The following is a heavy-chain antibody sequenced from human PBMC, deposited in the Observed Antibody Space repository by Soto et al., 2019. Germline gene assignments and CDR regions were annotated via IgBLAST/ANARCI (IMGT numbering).Heavy chain of an antibody. Sequence: GESLKISCKGSGYSFTSYWIGWVRQMPGKGLEWMGIIYPGDSDTRYSPSFQGQVTISADKSISTAYLQWSSLKASDTAMYYCARLGDPSSYYYYMDVWGKGTTITVSS. J-gene: IGHJ6*03. V-gene: IGHV5-51*01. CDR3: ARLGDPSSYYYYMDV. CDR1: GYSFTSYW. D-gene: IGHD2-21*01. CDR2: IYPGDSDT.